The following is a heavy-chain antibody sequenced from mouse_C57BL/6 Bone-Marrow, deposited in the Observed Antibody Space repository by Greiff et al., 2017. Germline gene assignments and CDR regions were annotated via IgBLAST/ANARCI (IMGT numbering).Heavy chain of an antibody. Sequence: QVQLQQSGAELARPGASVKLSCKASGYTFTSYGISWVKQRTGQGLEWIGEIYPRSGNTYYNEKFKGKATLTADKSSSTAYMELRSLTSEDAAVYFCAREGLRPPVDYWGQGTTLTVSS. CDR1: GYTFTSYG. V-gene: IGHV1-81*01. J-gene: IGHJ2*01. CDR3: AREGLRPPVDY. CDR2: IYPRSGNT. D-gene: IGHD2-4*01.